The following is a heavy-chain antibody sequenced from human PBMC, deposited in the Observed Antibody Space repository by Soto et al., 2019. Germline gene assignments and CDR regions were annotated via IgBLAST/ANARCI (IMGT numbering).Heavy chain of an antibody. J-gene: IGHJ4*02. Sequence: PSETLSLTCTVSGGSIYSYYWSWIRQPPGKGLEWIGYIYYGGSTNYNPSLKSRATISVDTSKNQFSLRLSSLTAADTAVYYCARVPDYWGQGILVTVSS. CDR1: GGSIYSYY. V-gene: IGHV4-59*01. CDR2: IYYGGST. CDR3: ARVPDY. D-gene: IGHD2-2*01.